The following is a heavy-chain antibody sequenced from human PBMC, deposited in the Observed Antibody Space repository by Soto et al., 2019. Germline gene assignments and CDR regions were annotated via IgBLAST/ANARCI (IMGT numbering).Heavy chain of an antibody. CDR1: GYTFTGSY. Sequence: ASVKVSCKASGYTFTGSYMHWVRQAPGQGLEGMGWINPNSGGTNYAQKFQGWVTMTRDTSISTAYMELSRLRSDDTAVYYCALMGLIMIGEAFDYCGRGNLVPVSA. V-gene: IGHV1-2*04. D-gene: IGHD3-22*01. CDR2: INPNSGGT. J-gene: IGHJ4*02. CDR3: ALMGLIMIGEAFDY.